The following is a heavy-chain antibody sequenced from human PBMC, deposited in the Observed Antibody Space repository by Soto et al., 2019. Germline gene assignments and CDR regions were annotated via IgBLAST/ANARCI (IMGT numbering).Heavy chain of an antibody. D-gene: IGHD3-9*01. CDR3: ARDAYDILTGYYPY. CDR2: IIPIFGTA. V-gene: IGHV1-69*13. CDR1: GGTFSSYA. Sequence: SVKVSCKASGGTFSSYAISWVRQAPGQGLEWMGGIIPIFGTANYAQKFQGRVTITADESTSTAYMELSSLRSEDTAVYYCARDAYDILTGYYPYWGQGTLVTVSS. J-gene: IGHJ4*02.